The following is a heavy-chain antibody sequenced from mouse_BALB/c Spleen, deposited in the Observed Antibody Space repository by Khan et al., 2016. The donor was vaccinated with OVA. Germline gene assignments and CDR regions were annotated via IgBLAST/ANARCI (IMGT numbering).Heavy chain of an antibody. V-gene: IGHV9-3-1*01. J-gene: IGHJ1*01. Sequence: QIQLVQSGPELKKPGETVKISCKASGYTFTNYGMNWVKQAPGKGLKWMGWINTYSGEQTYADDLKGRSAFSLETSASTAYLQIKNLKNEDTATYFCARSNSYWYFDVWGAGTTVTVSS. CDR3: ARSNSYWYFDV. D-gene: IGHD4-1*02. CDR1: GYTFTNYG. CDR2: INTYSGEQ.